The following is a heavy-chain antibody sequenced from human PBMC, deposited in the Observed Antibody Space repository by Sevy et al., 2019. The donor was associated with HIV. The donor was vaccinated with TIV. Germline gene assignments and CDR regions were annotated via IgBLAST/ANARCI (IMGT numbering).Heavy chain of an antibody. D-gene: IGHD2-15*01. J-gene: IGHJ6*01. Sequence: GGSLRLSCAASGFTFWSFGVNWVRQAPGKGLEWLGYISDDRGKIFYPDSVKGRFSIFRDNARNSLYLQMRSLRVEDTAVYYCARRGCNGGNCYSDYYYGVDVWGQGTTVTVSS. CDR3: ARRGCNGGNCYSDYYYGVDV. CDR2: ISDDRGKI. V-gene: IGHV3-48*04. CDR1: GFTFWSFG.